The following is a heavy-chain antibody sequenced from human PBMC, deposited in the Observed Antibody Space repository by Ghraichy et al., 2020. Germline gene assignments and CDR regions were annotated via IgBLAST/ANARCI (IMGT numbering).Heavy chain of an antibody. CDR1: GGSISSGGYY. J-gene: IGHJ4*03. CDR2: IYYSGST. CDR3: ARGGSSSWYGGGYFDY. Sequence: LSLTCTVSGGSISSGGYYWSRIRQHPGKGLEWIGYIYYSGSTYYNPSLKSQVTISVDTSKNQFSLKLSSETAADTAVYYCARGGSSSWYGGGYFDYWGQGTLVTVSS. V-gene: IGHV4-31*01. D-gene: IGHD6-13*01.